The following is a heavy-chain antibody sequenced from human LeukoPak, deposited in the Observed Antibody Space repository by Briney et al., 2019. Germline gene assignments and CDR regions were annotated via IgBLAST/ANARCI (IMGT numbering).Heavy chain of an antibody. CDR2: ISGSGGST. V-gene: IGHV3-23*01. CDR3: AKYRLVVPAAIGSNFDY. CDR1: GFTFSIYA. Sequence: PGGSLRLSCAASGFTFSIYAMSWVRQAPGKGLEWVSAISGSGGSTYYADSVKGRFTISRDNSKNTLYLQMNSLRAEDTAVYYCAKYRLVVPAAIGSNFDYWGQGTLVTVSS. J-gene: IGHJ4*02. D-gene: IGHD2-2*01.